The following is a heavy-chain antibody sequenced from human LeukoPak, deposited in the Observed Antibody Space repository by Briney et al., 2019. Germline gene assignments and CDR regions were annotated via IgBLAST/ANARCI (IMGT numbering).Heavy chain of an antibody. CDR1: GITLSNYG. CDR3: ARPHPRSGSYFVY. D-gene: IGHD3-10*01. Sequence: GGSLRLSCAVAGITLSNYGMSWVRQAPGKGLEWVAGISDSGGRTYYADSVKGRFTISRDTHKNTLYLQMNSLRAEDTAVYYCARPHPRSGSYFVYWGQGTLVTVSS. J-gene: IGHJ4*02. V-gene: IGHV3-23*01. CDR2: ISDSGGRT.